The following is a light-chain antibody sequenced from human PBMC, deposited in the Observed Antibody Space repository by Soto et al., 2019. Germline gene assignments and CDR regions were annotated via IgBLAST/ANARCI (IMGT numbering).Light chain of an antibody. J-gene: IGLJ2*01. CDR1: VLAKKY. CDR2: KDS. Sequence: SYELTQPSSVSVSPGQTARITCSGDVLAKKYARWFQQKPGQAPVLVIYKDSERPSGIPERFSGSSSGTTVTLTISGAQVEDKADYYCYSAADNKGVFGGGTKLTVL. CDR3: YSAADNKGV. V-gene: IGLV3-27*01.